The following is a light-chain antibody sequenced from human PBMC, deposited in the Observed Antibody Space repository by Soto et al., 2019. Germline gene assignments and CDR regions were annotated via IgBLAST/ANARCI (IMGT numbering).Light chain of an antibody. CDR1: QDISNY. CDR3: QQYDNLPLT. J-gene: IGKJ4*01. V-gene: IGKV1-33*01. Sequence: DIQMTQSPSSLSASVGDRVTITCQASQDISNYLNWYQQKPGKAPKLLIYDASNLETGVPSRFSGSGSVTDFTFTISSLQPEDIATYYCQQYDNLPLTVGGGTKVEIQ. CDR2: DAS.